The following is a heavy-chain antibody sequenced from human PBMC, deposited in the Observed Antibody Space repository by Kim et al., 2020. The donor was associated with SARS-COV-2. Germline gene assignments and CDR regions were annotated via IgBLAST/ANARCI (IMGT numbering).Heavy chain of an antibody. CDR1: GGSFSGYF. V-gene: IGHV4-34*01. CDR2: INDSETA. Sequence: SETLSLTCAVYGGSFSGYFWSWVRQPPGKGLEWIGEINDSETANYNPSLKSRVTMSVDTSKNQFSLSLTSVTAADTAMYYCARDPLGGGDNFNETYWGQGTLVSVSS. D-gene: IGHD3-10*01. J-gene: IGHJ4*01. CDR3: ARDPLGGGDNFNETY.